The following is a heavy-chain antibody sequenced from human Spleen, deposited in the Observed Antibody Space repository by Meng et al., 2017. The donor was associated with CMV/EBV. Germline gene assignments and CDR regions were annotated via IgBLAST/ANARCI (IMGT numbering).Heavy chain of an antibody. Sequence: GGSLRLSCVASGFTLNSYSMHWVRQAPGKGLEWVTVISIDGGTKYYADSVKGRFTISKDTSKNTLYLQMNSLRIEDTAVYHCVRERDRVGGSPGWFDPWGQGTLVTVSS. J-gene: IGHJ5*02. CDR3: VRERDRVGGSPGWFDP. D-gene: IGHD5-12*01. CDR1: GFTLNSYS. CDR2: ISIDGGTK. V-gene: IGHV3-30-3*01.